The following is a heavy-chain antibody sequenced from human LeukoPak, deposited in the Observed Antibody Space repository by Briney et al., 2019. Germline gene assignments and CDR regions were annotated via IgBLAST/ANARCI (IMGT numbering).Heavy chain of an antibody. J-gene: IGHJ4*02. CDR2: ISPGESHT. CDR3: ARLGTTDKAFDY. Sequence: GESLKISCKGSGYYFTSYWIAWVRQMPGKGLEWMGIISPGESHTIYSPSFQGQVTISVDKSITTAYLQWSSLQASDTAIYYCARLGTTDKAFDYWGQGSLVTVSS. V-gene: IGHV5-51*01. D-gene: IGHD1-1*01. CDR1: GYYFTSYW.